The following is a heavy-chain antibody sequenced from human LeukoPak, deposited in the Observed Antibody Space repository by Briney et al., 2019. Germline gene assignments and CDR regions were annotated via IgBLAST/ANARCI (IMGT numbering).Heavy chain of an antibody. D-gene: IGHD4-11*01. V-gene: IGHV3-74*01. CDR1: GFTFSSYW. CDR3: ARDPDYSNYVNFSTP. CDR2: INSDGSST. Sequence: GGSLRLSCAASGFTFSSYWMHWVRQAPGRGLVWVSRINSDGSSTSYADSVKGRFTISRDNSKSTLYLQMNSLRAEDTAVYYCARDPDYSNYVNFSTPWGQGTLVTVSS. J-gene: IGHJ5*02.